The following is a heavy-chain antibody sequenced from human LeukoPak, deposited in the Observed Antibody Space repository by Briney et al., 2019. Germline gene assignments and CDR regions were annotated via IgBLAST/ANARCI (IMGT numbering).Heavy chain of an antibody. Sequence: SETLSLTCAVSGYSISRGYYWGWIRQPPGKGLEWIGSIYHSGNTYYNPSLKSRVTISLDTSKNQFSLKLNSVTAADTAVYYCARVPYDDNPLRLYYLDYWGQGTLVTVSS. CDR3: ARVPYDDNPLRLYYLDY. J-gene: IGHJ4*02. D-gene: IGHD4-23*01. V-gene: IGHV4-38-2*01. CDR2: IYHSGNT. CDR1: GYSISRGYY.